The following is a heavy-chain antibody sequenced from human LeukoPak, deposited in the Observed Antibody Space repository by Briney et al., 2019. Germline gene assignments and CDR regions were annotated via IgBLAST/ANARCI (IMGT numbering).Heavy chain of an antibody. J-gene: IGHJ4*02. D-gene: IGHD3-22*01. V-gene: IGHV1-18*01. CDR1: GYTFTSYG. CDR2: ISAYNGNT. CDR3: ARGLSHYYDSSGSNDY. Sequence: ASVKVSCKASGYTFTSYGISWVRQAPGQGLEWMGWISAYNGNTNYAQKLQGRVTITRNTSISTAYMELSSLRTEDTAVYYCARGLSHYYDSSGSNDYWGQGTLVTVSS.